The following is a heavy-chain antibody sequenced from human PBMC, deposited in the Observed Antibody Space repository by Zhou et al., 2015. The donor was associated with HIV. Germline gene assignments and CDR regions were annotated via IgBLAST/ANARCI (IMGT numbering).Heavy chain of an antibody. CDR3: TRDFQGY. J-gene: IGHJ4*02. Sequence: QLVESGGRLVQPGGSLRLSCEASGLTLSNYWMNWVRQAPGKGLEWVANINQDGSEKSYVDSVKGRFTISRDSAKNSVYLQMSSLRVEDTAVYYCTRDFQGYWGQGTLVTVSS. V-gene: IGHV3-7*01. CDR2: INQDGSEK. CDR1: GLTLSNYW.